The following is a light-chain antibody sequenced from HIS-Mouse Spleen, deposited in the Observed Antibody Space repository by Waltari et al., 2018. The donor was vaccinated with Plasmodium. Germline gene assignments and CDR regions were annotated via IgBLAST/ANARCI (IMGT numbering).Light chain of an antibody. Sequence: SYELTQPPSVSVSPGQTASIPCSGDALPKKYAYWYQQKSGQAPVLVIYEDSKRPPGIPERFSGSSSGTMATLTISGAQVEDEADYYCYSTDSSGNHRVFGGGTKLTVL. V-gene: IGLV3-10*01. CDR1: ALPKKY. CDR2: EDS. CDR3: YSTDSSGNHRV. J-gene: IGLJ3*02.